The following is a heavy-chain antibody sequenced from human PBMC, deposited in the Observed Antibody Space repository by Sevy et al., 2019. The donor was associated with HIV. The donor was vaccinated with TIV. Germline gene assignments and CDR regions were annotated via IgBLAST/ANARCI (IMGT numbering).Heavy chain of an antibody. Sequence: GGSLRLSCAASGFSFSNYWMSWVRQAPGKGLEWVANIKRDGSEKYYVASVKGRFTIARDNAKTSLFLQMNSLRGEDTAVYYCARACSSASCRWGLDVWGQGTTVTVSS. CDR3: ARACSSASCRWGLDV. J-gene: IGHJ6*02. D-gene: IGHD2-2*01. CDR1: GFSFSNYW. CDR2: IKRDGSEK. V-gene: IGHV3-7*03.